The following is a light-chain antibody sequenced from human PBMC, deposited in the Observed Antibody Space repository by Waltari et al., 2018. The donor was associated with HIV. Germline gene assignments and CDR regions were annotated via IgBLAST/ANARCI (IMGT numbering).Light chain of an antibody. CDR2: RDN. CDR1: SSNIGGNF. Sequence: QSVLTQPPSASGTPGQRVTISCSGSSSNIGGNFVYWYQQLPGTAPKLLIYRDNQRPSGVPDGFSGSKSGTSASLAINGLRSEDEADYYCAAWDDSLSGLYVFGTGTKVTVL. J-gene: IGLJ1*01. CDR3: AAWDDSLSGLYV. V-gene: IGLV1-47*01.